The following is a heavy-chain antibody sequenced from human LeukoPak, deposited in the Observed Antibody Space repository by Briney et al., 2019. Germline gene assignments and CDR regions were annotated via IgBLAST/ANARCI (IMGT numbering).Heavy chain of an antibody. CDR3: ARQRYFDWLPSSDYYGMDV. J-gene: IGHJ6*02. CDR1: GGSISSGGYY. D-gene: IGHD3-9*01. CDR2: IYYSGST. V-gene: IGHV4-31*03. Sequence: PSETLSLTCTVSGGSISSGGYYWSWIRQHPGKGLEWIVYIYYSGSTYYNPSLKSRVTISVDTSKNQFSLKLSSVTAADTAVYYCARQRYFDWLPSSDYYGMDVWGQGTAVTVSS.